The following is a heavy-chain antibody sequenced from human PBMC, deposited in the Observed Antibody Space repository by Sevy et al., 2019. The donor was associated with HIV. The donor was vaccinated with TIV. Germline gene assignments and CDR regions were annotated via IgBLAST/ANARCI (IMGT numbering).Heavy chain of an antibody. CDR2: IYYSGST. CDR3: VRRRVNYDILTGGYYGMDV. CDR1: GGSISSNSYY. Sequence: SETLSLTCSVSGGSISSNSYYWGWIRQPPGKGLEWIGSIYYSGSTNYNPSLKSRVTISVDTSKNQFSLKLSAVTAADTAVYYCVRRRVNYDILTGGYYGMDVWGQGTTVTVSS. V-gene: IGHV4-39*01. J-gene: IGHJ6*02. D-gene: IGHD3-9*01.